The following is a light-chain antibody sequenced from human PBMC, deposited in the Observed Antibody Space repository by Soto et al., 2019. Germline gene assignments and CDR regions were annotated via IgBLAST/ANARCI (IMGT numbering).Light chain of an antibody. J-gene: IGKJ4*01. CDR2: DAS. Sequence: EIVLTQSPATLSLSPGERATLSCRASQSVRSYLAWYQQKPGQAPRLLIYDASNRATDIPARFSGSGSGTDFTLIISSLDPEDSAVYYCHQRSKWPLTCGGGTKVEIK. CDR1: QSVRSY. CDR3: HQRSKWPLT. V-gene: IGKV3-11*01.